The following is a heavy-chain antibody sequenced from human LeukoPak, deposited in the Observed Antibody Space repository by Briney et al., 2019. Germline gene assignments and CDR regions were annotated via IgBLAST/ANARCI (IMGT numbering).Heavy chain of an antibody. V-gene: IGHV3-30*04. D-gene: IGHD2-2*01. Sequence: PGRSLRLSCAASGFTFSSYAMHWVRQAPGKGLEWVAVISYDGSNKYYADSVKGRFTISRDNSKNTLYLQMNSLRAEDTAVYYCAKDLPSRYCSSTSCYRMGFDYWGQGTLVTVSS. CDR3: AKDLPSRYCSSTSCYRMGFDY. CDR1: GFTFSSYA. J-gene: IGHJ4*02. CDR2: ISYDGSNK.